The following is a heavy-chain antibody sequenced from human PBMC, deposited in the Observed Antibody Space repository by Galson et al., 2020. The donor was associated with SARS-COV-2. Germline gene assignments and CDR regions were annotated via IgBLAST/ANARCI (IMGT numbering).Heavy chain of an antibody. Sequence: TGGSLRLSCAASGFTFSSYGMHWVRQAPGKGLEWVAVIWYDGSNKYYADSVKGRFTISRDNSKNTLYLQMNSLRAEDTAVYYCARRYSSSWPYLDYWGQGTLVTVSS. CDR3: ARRYSSSWPYLDY. V-gene: IGHV3-33*01. CDR1: GFTFSSYG. J-gene: IGHJ4*02. D-gene: IGHD6-13*01. CDR2: IWYDGSNK.